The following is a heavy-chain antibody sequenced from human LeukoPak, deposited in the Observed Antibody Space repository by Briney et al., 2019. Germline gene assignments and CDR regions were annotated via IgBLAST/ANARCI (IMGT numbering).Heavy chain of an antibody. J-gene: IGHJ1*01. CDR1: GFTFDDYT. D-gene: IGHD6-13*01. CDR3: AKDMWDSATAAGTGYFQH. CDR2: ISWHGEST. Sequence: PGGSLRLSCAASGFTFDDYTMHWVRQAPGKGLEWVSLISWHGESTYYVDSVKGRFTISRDNSKNSLYLQMNSLRTEDTALYYCAKDMWDSATAAGTGYFQHWGRGTLVTVSS. V-gene: IGHV3-43*01.